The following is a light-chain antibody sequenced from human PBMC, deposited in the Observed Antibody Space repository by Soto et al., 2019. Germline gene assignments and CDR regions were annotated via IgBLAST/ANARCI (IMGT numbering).Light chain of an antibody. J-gene: IGKJ2*01. V-gene: IGKV3-11*01. Sequence: EIVLTQSPATLSLSPGERATLSCRASQSVRSYLAWYQQKPGQAPRLLIYDASNGATGIPARFSGSGSGTDFTLTISRLEPEDFAVYYCQQRSNWYTFGQGTKLEIK. CDR3: QQRSNWYT. CDR1: QSVRSY. CDR2: DAS.